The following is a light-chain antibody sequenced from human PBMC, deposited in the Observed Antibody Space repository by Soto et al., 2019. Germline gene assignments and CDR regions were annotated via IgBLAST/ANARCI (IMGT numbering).Light chain of an antibody. J-gene: IGLJ2*01. V-gene: IGLV4-69*01. CDR3: QTWGTGIVV. CDR2: LNSDGSH. Sequence: QSALTQSPSASASLGASVKLTCTLSSGHSSDAIAWHQQQPEKGPRFLMNLNSDGSHTKGDGIPDRFSGSSSGAERYLTISSLQSEDEADYYCQTWGTGIVVFGGGTKLTVL. CDR1: SGHSSDA.